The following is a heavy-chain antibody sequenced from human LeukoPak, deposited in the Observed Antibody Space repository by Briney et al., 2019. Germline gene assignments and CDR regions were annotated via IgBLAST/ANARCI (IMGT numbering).Heavy chain of an antibody. Sequence: KASETLSLTCTVSGGSISSYYWSWIRQPPGKGLEWIGYIYYSGSTNYNPSLKSRVTISVDTSKNQFSLKLSSVTAADTAVYYCARRYQPYYYYGMDVWGQGTTVTVSS. CDR3: ARRYQPYYYYGMDV. V-gene: IGHV4-59*12. CDR1: GGSISSYY. CDR2: IYYSGST. D-gene: IGHD2-2*01. J-gene: IGHJ6*02.